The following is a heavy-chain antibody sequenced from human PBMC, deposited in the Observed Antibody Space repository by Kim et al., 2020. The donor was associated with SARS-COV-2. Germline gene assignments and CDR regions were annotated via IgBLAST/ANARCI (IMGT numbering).Heavy chain of an antibody. CDR2: ISYDGSNK. CDR1: GFTFSSYA. V-gene: IGHV3-30*04. Sequence: GGSLRLSCAASGFTFSSYAMHWVRQAPGKGLEWVAVISYDGSNKYYADSVKGRFTISRDNSKNTLYLQMNSLRAEDTAVYYCARVLGDGYPGAFDIWGQGTMVTVSS. D-gene: IGHD5-12*01. CDR3: ARVLGDGYPGAFDI. J-gene: IGHJ3*02.